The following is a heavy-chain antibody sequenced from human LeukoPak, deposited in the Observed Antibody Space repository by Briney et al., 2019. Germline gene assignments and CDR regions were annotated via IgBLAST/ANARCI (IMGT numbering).Heavy chain of an antibody. J-gene: IGHJ4*02. CDR1: GYIFTSYW. Sequence: RRGESLQISCKGSGYIFTSYWIGWVRQKPGKGLEWMGIIYPGDSDTIYSPSFQGQVTISADKSISTAYLQWSSLKASDTAMYYCARHNADYYGSGSRLDYWGQGTLVTVSS. CDR3: ARHNADYYGSGSRLDY. V-gene: IGHV5-51*01. D-gene: IGHD3-10*01. CDR2: IYPGDSDT.